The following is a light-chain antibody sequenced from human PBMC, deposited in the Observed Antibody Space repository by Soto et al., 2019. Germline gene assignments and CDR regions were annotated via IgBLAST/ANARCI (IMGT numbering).Light chain of an antibody. CDR3: QQRSNWPPWT. CDR2: DAS. J-gene: IGKJ1*01. Sequence: IVLTQSPATLFLSPGDRATLSCRASRSVSSYLAGSQQNPGQAPRRGFNDASNRATDIPVRFSVSGSGTDVTRTSSTRGPEDVAGQNRQQRSNWPPWTFNQGTKVDIK. V-gene: IGKV3-11*01. CDR1: RSVSSY.